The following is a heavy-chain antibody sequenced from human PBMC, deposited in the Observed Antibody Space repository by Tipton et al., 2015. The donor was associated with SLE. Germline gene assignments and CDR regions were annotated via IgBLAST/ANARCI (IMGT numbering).Heavy chain of an antibody. Sequence: GSLRLSCAASGFTFSSYGMHWVRQAPGKGLEWVAFIRYDGSNKYYADSVKGRFTISRDNSKNTLYLQMNSLRAEDTAVYYCAGPYGRGGVAMAGYGMDVWGQGTTVTVSS. V-gene: IGHV3-30*02. J-gene: IGHJ6*02. CDR3: AGPYGRGGVAMAGYGMDV. D-gene: IGHD3-3*01. CDR1: GFTFSSYG. CDR2: IRYDGSNK.